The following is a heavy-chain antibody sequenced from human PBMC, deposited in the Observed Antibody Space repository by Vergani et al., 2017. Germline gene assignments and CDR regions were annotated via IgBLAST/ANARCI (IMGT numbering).Heavy chain of an antibody. CDR2: IYYTGST. Sequence: QVQLQQSGPPLVKPSETLSLTCTVSGGSITNYYWTWIRQPPGKGLEWIGYIYYTGSTNYSPSLKSRVAISIDTSKNHFSLRLSSVTAADTAVYYCARHLRGYSYGVFDYWGQGREVTVSS. CDR3: ARHLRGYSYGVFDY. D-gene: IGHD5-18*01. CDR1: GGSITNYY. V-gene: IGHV4-59*08. J-gene: IGHJ4*02.